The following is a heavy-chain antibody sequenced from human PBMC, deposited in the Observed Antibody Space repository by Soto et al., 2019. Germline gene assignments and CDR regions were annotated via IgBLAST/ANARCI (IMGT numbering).Heavy chain of an antibody. Sequence: SETLSLTCTVSGGSISSGGYYWSWIRQHPGKGLEWIGYIYYSGSTYYNPSLKSRVTISVDTSKNQFSLKLSSVTAADTAVYYCARESDLGDYGDYYGMDVWGQGTTVTVSS. CDR3: ARESDLGDYGDYYGMDV. CDR1: GGSISSGGYY. D-gene: IGHD4-17*01. V-gene: IGHV4-31*03. J-gene: IGHJ6*02. CDR2: IYYSGST.